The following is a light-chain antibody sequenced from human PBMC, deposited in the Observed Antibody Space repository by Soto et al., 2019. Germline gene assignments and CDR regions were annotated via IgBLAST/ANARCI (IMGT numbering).Light chain of an antibody. CDR2: DVS. Sequence: QSALTQPASVSRSPGQSITISCTGTSSDVGGYNYVSWYQQHPGKAPKLMVYDVSNRPSGVSNRFSGSKSGNTASLTISGLQAEDEADYYCCSYTSSSTYVFGTGTKLTVL. J-gene: IGLJ1*01. V-gene: IGLV2-14*01. CDR3: CSYTSSSTYV. CDR1: SSDVGGYNY.